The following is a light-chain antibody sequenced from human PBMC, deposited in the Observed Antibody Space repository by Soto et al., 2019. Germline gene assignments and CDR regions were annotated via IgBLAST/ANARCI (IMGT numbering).Light chain of an antibody. CDR1: QSLIYSNGKTY. J-gene: IGKJ1*01. Sequence: VLLTQSQLTLPVTLGQQASISCRSSQSLIYSNGKTYLNWYQQRPGQVPRRIIYEVSNRDFGVPDRFSGSGSGSGTDFTLKISRVEAEDVGVYYCMEGTPSFGHGTKVDIK. CDR2: EVS. CDR3: MEGTPS. V-gene: IGKV2-30*01.